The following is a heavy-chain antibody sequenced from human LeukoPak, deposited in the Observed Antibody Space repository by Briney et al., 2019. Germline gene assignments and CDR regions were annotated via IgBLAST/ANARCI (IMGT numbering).Heavy chain of an antibody. J-gene: IGHJ6*04. Sequence: GGSLRLSCAASGFTVSSNYMSWVRQAPGKGLEWASVIYSGGSTYYADSVKGRFTISRDNSKNTLYLQMNSLRAEDTAVYYCARDNYGDYGMDVWGKGTTVTVSS. CDR2: IYSGGST. CDR1: GFTVSSNY. CDR3: ARDNYGDYGMDV. V-gene: IGHV3-53*01. D-gene: IGHD4-17*01.